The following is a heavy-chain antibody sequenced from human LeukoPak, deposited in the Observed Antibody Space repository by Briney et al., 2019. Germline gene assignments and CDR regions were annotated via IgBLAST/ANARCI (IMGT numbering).Heavy chain of an antibody. CDR1: GFTFSNEW. D-gene: IGHD1-14*01. J-gene: IGHJ4*02. Sequence: GGSLRLSCAASGFTFSNEWMSWVRQAPGKGLEWVGRIKLTSDGGPSDYAAPVKGRFTVSRDDSQNTLYLQMNSLKTEDTGFYYCTTDPPGPYWGQGTLVTVSS. CDR2: IKLTSDGGPS. CDR3: TTDPPGPY. V-gene: IGHV3-15*01.